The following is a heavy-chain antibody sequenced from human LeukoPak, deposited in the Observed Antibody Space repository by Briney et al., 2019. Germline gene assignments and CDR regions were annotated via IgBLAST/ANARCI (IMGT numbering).Heavy chain of an antibody. D-gene: IGHD6-19*01. Sequence: SETLSLTCSVSGDSINNRNYYWVWIRQPPGKGLEWMGNNNNRGDTYYNPSLKSRVTISVDTSKNQFSLKLSSVTAADTAVYYCAITIAVAGYGDWYFDLWGRGTLVTVSS. CDR3: AITIAVAGYGDWYFDL. J-gene: IGHJ2*01. V-gene: IGHV4-39*07. CDR1: GDSINNRNYY. CDR2: NNNRGDT.